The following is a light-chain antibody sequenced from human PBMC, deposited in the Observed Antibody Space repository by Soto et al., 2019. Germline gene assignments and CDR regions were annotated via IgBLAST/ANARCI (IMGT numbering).Light chain of an antibody. CDR3: HTWGTGIFGV. J-gene: IGLJ7*01. V-gene: IGLV4-69*01. CDR2: LNSDGSH. CDR1: SGHSSYA. Sequence: QLVLTQSPSASASLGASVKLTCTLSSGHSSYAIAWHQQQPEKGPRYLMKLNSDGSHSKGDGIPDRFSGSSSGAERYLTISSLQSEDDADYYCHTWGTGIFGVFGGGTQLTVL.